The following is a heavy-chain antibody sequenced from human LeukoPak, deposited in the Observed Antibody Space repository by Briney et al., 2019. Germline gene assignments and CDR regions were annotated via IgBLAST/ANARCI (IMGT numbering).Heavy chain of an antibody. D-gene: IGHD3-10*01. CDR1: GYSISSGYY. J-gene: IGHJ6*04. V-gene: IGHV4-38-2*02. Sequence: SETLSLTCAVSGYSISSGYYWGWIRQPPGKGLEWIGSIYHSGSTYYNPSLKSRVTISVDTSKNHFSLKLSSVTAADTAVHYCARDRIYGSGSYFYYGMDVWGKGTTVTVSS. CDR3: ARDRIYGSGSYFYYGMDV. CDR2: IYHSGST.